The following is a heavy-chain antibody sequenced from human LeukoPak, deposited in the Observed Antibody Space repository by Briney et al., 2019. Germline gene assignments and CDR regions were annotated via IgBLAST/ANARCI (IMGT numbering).Heavy chain of an antibody. Sequence: SETLSLTCSVSGGSISSYYWSWIRQPPGKGLEWIGYLYYSGSTKYNPSLKSRVTISVDTSKNQFSLRLSSVSAADTAVYYCATEMATILGRFEHINWGQGTLVTVSS. V-gene: IGHV4-59*01. CDR2: LYYSGST. CDR3: ATEMATILGRFEHIN. D-gene: IGHD5-24*01. CDR1: GGSISSYY. J-gene: IGHJ4*02.